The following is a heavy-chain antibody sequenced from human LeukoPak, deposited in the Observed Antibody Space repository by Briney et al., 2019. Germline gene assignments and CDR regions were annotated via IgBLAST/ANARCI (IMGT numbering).Heavy chain of an antibody. D-gene: IGHD3-3*01. CDR1: GGSFSGYY. CDR2: INHSGST. V-gene: IGHV4-34*01. CDR3: ARDGGEWLPDY. J-gene: IGHJ4*02. Sequence: PSETLSLTCAVYGGSFSGYYWSWIRQPPGKGLEWIGEINHSGSTNYNPSLKSRVTISVDTSKNQFSLKLSSVTAADTAVYYCARDGGEWLPDYWGQGTLVTVSS.